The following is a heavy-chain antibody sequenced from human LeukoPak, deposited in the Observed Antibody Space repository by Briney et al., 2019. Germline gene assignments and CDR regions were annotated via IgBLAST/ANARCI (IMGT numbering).Heavy chain of an antibody. D-gene: IGHD3-22*01. V-gene: IGHV1-69*05. J-gene: IGHJ5*02. CDR3: ARAASRADYYDSSGYYNWFDP. CDR2: IIPIFGTA. CDR1: GGTFISYA. Sequence: SVKVSCKASGGTFISYAISWVRQAPGQGLEWMGGIIPIFGTANYAQKFQGRVTITTDESTSTAYMELSSLRSEDTAVYYCARAASRADYYDSSGYYNWFDPWGQGTLVTVSS.